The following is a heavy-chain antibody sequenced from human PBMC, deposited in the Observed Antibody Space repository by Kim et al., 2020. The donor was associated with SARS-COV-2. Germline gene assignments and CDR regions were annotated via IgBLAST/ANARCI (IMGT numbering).Heavy chain of an antibody. CDR2: IIPIFGIA. CDR1: GGTFSSYA. D-gene: IGHD3-22*01. V-gene: IGHV1-69*04. J-gene: IGHJ4*02. CDR3: ARHHYYYDSSGYYDY. Sequence: SVKVSCKASGGTFSSYAISWVRQAPGQGLEWMGRIIPIFGIANYAQKFQGRVTITADKSTSTAYMELSSLRSEDTAVYYCARHHYYYDSSGYYDYWGQGTLVTVSS.